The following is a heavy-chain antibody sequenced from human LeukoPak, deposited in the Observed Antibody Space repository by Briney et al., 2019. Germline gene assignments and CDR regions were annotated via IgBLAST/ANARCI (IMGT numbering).Heavy chain of an antibody. CDR2: ISGSGGST. J-gene: IGHJ5*02. V-gene: IGHV3-23*01. CDR1: GFTFSSYA. D-gene: IGHD3-22*01. CDR3: AKDGLDSYYDSSGYYT. Sequence: PGGSLRLPCAASGFTFSSYAMSWVRQAPGKGLEWVSAISGSGGSTYYADSVKGRFTISRDNSKNTLYLQMNSLRAEDTAVYYCAKDGLDSYYDSSGYYTWGRGTLVTVPS.